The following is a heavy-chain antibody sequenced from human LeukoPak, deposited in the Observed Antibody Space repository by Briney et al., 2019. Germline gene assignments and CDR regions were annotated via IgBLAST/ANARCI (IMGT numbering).Heavy chain of an antibody. CDR2: ISGNAFRT. CDR3: GKFFDFTGYAAFEV. CDR1: GFTFGRHA. D-gene: IGHD3-9*01. V-gene: IGHV3-23*01. J-gene: IGHJ3*01. Sequence: GGSLRLSCAASGFTFGRHAMGWVRQAPGRGLEWVSSISGNAFRTFVADSVKGRFTISRDNSKNTLSLQLNSLRAEDTAMYYCGKFFDFTGYAAFEVWGQGTMVTVSS.